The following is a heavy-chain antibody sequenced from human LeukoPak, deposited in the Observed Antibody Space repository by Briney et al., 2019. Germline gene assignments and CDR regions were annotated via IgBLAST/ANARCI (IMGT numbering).Heavy chain of an antibody. CDR1: GYTFTSYG. V-gene: IGHV7-4-1*02. Sequence: GASVKVSCKASGYTFTSYGISWVRQAPGQELEWMGWINTNTGNPTYAQGFTGRFVFSLDTSVSTAYLQISSLKAEDTAVYYCARVVSYCSSTSCYHFDYWGQGTLVTVSS. CDR3: ARVVSYCSSTSCYHFDY. CDR2: INTNTGNP. D-gene: IGHD2-2*01. J-gene: IGHJ4*02.